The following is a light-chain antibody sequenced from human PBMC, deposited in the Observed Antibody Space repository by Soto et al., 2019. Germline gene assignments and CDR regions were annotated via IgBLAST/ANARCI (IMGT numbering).Light chain of an antibody. Sequence: QSALTQPASVSGSPGQSITISCTGTSSDVGGYNYVSWYQQHPGKAPKLVIYEVTKRPSGVSNRFSGSKSGNTASLTISGLQAEDETDYYCCSYAGDNTLVFGGGTKLTVL. V-gene: IGLV2-14*01. J-gene: IGLJ2*01. CDR1: SSDVGGYNY. CDR2: EVT. CDR3: CSYAGDNTLV.